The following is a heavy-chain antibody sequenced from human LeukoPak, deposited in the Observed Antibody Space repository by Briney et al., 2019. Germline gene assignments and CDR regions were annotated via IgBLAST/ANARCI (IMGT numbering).Heavy chain of an antibody. J-gene: IGHJ4*02. CDR2: IYYSGST. V-gene: IGHV4-39*01. CDR1: GGSISSSSYY. Sequence: SETLSLTCTVSGGSISSSSYYRGWIRQPPGKGLEWIGSIYYSGSTYYNPSLKSRVTISVDTSKNQFSLKLSSVTAADTAVYYCAGLGYCSSTSCPPDYWGQGTLVTVSS. CDR3: AGLGYCSSTSCPPDY. D-gene: IGHD2-2*01.